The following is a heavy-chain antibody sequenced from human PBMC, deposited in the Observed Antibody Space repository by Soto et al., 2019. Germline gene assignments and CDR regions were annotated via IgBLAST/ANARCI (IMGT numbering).Heavy chain of an antibody. V-gene: IGHV5-51*01. CDR1: GYSFTSYW. CDR2: IYPGDSDT. Sequence: GESLKISCNGSGYSFTSYWICWVRQMPGKGLEWMGIIYPGDSDTRYSPSFQGQVTISADKSISTAYLQWSSLKASDTAMYYCARLGDIVVVPASPLYYYGMDVWGQGTTVTVSS. J-gene: IGHJ6*02. CDR3: ARLGDIVVVPASPLYYYGMDV. D-gene: IGHD2-2*01.